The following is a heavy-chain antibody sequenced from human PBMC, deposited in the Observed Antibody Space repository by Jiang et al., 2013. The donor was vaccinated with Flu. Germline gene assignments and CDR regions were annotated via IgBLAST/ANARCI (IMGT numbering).Heavy chain of an antibody. CDR3: ARGNNYGMGYYYYAMDI. J-gene: IGHJ6*04. CDR2: VIPIYGTA. D-gene: IGHD5-18*01. V-gene: IGHV1-69*01. Sequence: QAPGQGLEWMGGVIPIYGTANYAEKLQGRVTITADASTNTGYMELRSLRSEDTAVYYCARGNNYGMGYYYYAMDIWGNGTTVTVSS.